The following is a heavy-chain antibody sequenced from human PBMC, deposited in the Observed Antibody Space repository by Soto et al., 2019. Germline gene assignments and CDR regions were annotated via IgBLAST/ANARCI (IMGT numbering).Heavy chain of an antibody. CDR1: GFTFSSYG. D-gene: IGHD3-22*01. V-gene: IGHV3-30*18. Sequence: GGSLRLSCAASGFTFSSYGMHWVRQAPGKGLEWVAVISYDGSNKYYADSVKGRFTISRGNSKNTLYLQMNSLRAEDTAVYYCAKEVIDSSGYYYYYYYGMDVWGQGTTVTVSS. CDR2: ISYDGSNK. J-gene: IGHJ6*02. CDR3: AKEVIDSSGYYYYYYYGMDV.